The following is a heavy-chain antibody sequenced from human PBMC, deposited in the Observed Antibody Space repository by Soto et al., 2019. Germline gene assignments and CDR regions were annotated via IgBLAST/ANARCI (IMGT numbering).Heavy chain of an antibody. D-gene: IGHD2-2*01. J-gene: IGHJ5*02. CDR2: INHSGST. CDR3: ATSGSSTSWSWFDT. CDR1: GGSFSGYY. Sequence: PSETLSLTCAVYGGSFSGYYWSWIRQPPGKGLEWIGEINHSGSTNYNPSLKSRVTISVDTSKNQFSLKLSSVTAADTAVYYCATSGSSTSWSWFDTWGQGTLVTVSS. V-gene: IGHV4-34*01.